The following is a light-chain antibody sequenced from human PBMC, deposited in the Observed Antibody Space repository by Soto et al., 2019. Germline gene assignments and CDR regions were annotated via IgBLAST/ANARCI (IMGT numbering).Light chain of an antibody. CDR3: CSYAGPSTPYV. Sequence: QSALTQPASVSGSPGQSITISCTGSSSDVGSYNLVSWYQQHPGKAPKLMIYEGSKRPSGISNRFSGSKSANTASLTISGLQAEDEADYYCCSYAGPSTPYVFGTGTKVTVL. J-gene: IGLJ1*01. CDR1: SSDVGSYNL. CDR2: EGS. V-gene: IGLV2-23*01.